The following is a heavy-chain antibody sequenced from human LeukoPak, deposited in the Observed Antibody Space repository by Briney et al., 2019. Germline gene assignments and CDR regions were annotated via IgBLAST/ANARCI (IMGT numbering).Heavy chain of an antibody. V-gene: IGHV2-5*02. J-gene: IGHJ4*02. CDR2: SYWDDDR. Sequence: ESGPTLMNPTQTLTLTCNFSGFSLPTTGGEGAWIGQPPGNALEWLALSYWDDDRRYSPYVKSRLTITKDASNNPVVLTLTNMDPVDTATYYCALVVVVPATRLSYYFDFWGQGTLVTVSS. CDR1: GFSLPTTGGE. CDR3: ALVVVVPATRLSYYFDF. D-gene: IGHD2-2*01.